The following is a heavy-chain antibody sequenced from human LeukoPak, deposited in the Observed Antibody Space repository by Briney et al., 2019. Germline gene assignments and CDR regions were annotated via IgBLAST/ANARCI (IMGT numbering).Heavy chain of an antibody. Sequence: PGGSLRLSCAASGFTFSTYWMHWVRQGPGEGPVWVSRIDSDGSTTSYADSVKGRFTISRDNAKNTLNLQMNNLRAEDMALYYCVRDFKTSFEMWGQGTMVTVSS. CDR2: IDSDGSTT. J-gene: IGHJ3*02. V-gene: IGHV3-74*01. CDR1: GFTFSTYW. CDR3: VRDFKTSFEM.